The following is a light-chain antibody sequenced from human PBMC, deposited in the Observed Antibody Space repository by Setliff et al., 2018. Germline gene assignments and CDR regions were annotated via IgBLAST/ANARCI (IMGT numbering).Light chain of an antibody. V-gene: IGLV1-40*01. Sequence: QSALTQPPSVSGAPGQRVTISCTGSSSNIGAGYDVHWYQQLPGTAPKLLIYGNNNRPSGVPDRFSGSKSGTSASLAINGLRSEDEADYYCAAWDNSLSGYVFGTGTKVTVL. CDR3: AAWDNSLSGYV. CDR1: SSNIGAGYD. J-gene: IGLJ1*01. CDR2: GNN.